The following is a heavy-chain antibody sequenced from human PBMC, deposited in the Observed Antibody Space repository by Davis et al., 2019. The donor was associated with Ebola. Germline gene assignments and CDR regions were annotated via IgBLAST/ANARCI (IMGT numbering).Heavy chain of an antibody. D-gene: IGHD3-10*01. CDR1: GFTFSSYW. J-gene: IGHJ6*02. V-gene: IGHV3-7*01. Sequence: GGSLRLSCAASGFTFSSYWMSWVRQAPGKGLEWVANINQDGSEKYYVDSVKGRFTISRDNAKNSLYLQMNSLRAEDTAVYYCARRDYYGSGSYYKGGMDVWGQGTTVTVSS. CDR3: ARRDYYGSGSYYKGGMDV. CDR2: INQDGSEK.